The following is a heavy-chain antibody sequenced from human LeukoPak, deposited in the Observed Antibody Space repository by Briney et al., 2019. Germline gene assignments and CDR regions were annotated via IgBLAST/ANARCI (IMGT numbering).Heavy chain of an antibody. J-gene: IGHJ4*02. CDR3: ARASHGSGSYYPPGDY. CDR1: GFTFSSYG. D-gene: IGHD3-10*01. Sequence: GRTLRLSCAASGFTFSSYGMHWVRHTPGKGLEWVAVIWYDGSKKYYADSVRGRFTISRDNSKNTLYLQMDTLRAEDTAVYYCARASHGSGSYYPPGDYWGQGTLVTVSS. V-gene: IGHV3-33*01. CDR2: IWYDGSKK.